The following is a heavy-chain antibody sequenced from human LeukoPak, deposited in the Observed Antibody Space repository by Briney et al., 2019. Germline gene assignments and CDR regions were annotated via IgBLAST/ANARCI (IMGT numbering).Heavy chain of an antibody. CDR1: GFTFRSYA. CDR3: ASLGGIAVAGRDQLRYYYYYMDV. Sequence: QSGGSLRLSCAASGFTFRSYAMSWVRQAPGNGLEWVSAIGGSDGKTYYADSVKGRFTISRDNAKNSLYLQMNSLRAEDTAVYYCASLGGIAVAGRDQLRYYYYYMDVWGKGTTVTVSS. CDR2: IGGSDGKT. J-gene: IGHJ6*03. V-gene: IGHV3-23*01. D-gene: IGHD6-19*01.